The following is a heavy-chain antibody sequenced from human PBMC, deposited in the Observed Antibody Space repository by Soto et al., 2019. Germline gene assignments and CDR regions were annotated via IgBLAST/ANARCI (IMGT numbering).Heavy chain of an antibody. CDR1: GGSISSSSHY. D-gene: IGHD6-19*01. Sequence: QLQLQESGPGLVKPSETLSLTCTVSGGSISSSSHYWGWIRQPPGEGLEWIGSVYYSGSTYYNPSLKSRVSVLVDTSRNQFSLKLSSVTAADTAVYYCARQNTVAGIHYYYGMDVW. CDR2: VYYSGST. CDR3: ARQNTVAGIHYYYGMDV. V-gene: IGHV4-39*01. J-gene: IGHJ6*01.